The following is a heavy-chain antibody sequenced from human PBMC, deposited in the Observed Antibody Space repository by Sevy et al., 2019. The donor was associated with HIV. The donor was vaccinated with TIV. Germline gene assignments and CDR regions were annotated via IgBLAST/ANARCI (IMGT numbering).Heavy chain of an antibody. J-gene: IGHJ5*02. CDR1: GFSISNNY. Sequence: GGSLRLSCAASGFSISNNYTVWVRQAPGKGLEWVSVMYSGGSPYYADSVKGRFALSRDMSKNTVYLQMNSLRAEDTAVYYCARGYCGGGSCTAFDPWGQGTLVTVSS. V-gene: IGHV3-53*01. D-gene: IGHD2-15*01. CDR3: ARGYCGGGSCTAFDP. CDR2: MYSGGSP.